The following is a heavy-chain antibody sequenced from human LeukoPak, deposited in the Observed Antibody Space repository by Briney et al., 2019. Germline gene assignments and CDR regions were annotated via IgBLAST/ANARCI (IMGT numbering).Heavy chain of an antibody. CDR2: IYPGDSDT. Sequence: GESLKISCKGSGCSFTSYWIGWVRQMPGKGLEWMGIIYPGDSDTRYSPSFQGQVTISADKSISTAYLQWSSLKASDTAMYYCARGGYCSGGSCPPRSFDYWGQGTLVTVSS. CDR1: GCSFTSYW. D-gene: IGHD2-15*01. V-gene: IGHV5-51*01. CDR3: ARGGYCSGGSCPPRSFDY. J-gene: IGHJ4*02.